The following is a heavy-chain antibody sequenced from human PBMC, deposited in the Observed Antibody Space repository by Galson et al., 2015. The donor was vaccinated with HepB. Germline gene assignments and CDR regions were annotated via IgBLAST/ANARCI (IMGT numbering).Heavy chain of an antibody. CDR3: AKADYSGSGTLDY. CDR1: GFTFSRYG. J-gene: IGHJ4*02. V-gene: IGHV3-30*18. D-gene: IGHD3-10*01. CDR2: ISDDGSNQ. Sequence: SLRLSCAASGFTFSRYGMHWVRQAPGKGLEWVVLISDDGSNQFYTNSVKGRFTISRDNFKNTLYLQMNRLRLEDAAVYFCAKADYSGSGTLDYWGQGTLVTVSS.